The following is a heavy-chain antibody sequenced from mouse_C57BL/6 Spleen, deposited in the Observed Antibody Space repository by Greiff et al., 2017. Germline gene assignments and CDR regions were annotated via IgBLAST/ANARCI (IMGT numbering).Heavy chain of an antibody. D-gene: IGHD4-1*01. CDR2: IHPNSGST. J-gene: IGHJ4*01. V-gene: IGHV1-64*01. CDR3: ARTGTGAMDY. Sequence: VQLQQSGAELVKPGASVTLSCKASGYTFTSYWMHWVKQRPGQGLEWIGMIHPNSGSTNYNEKFKSKATLTVDKSSSTAYMQLSSLTSEDSAVYYCARTGTGAMDYWGQGTSVTVSS. CDR1: GYTFTSYW.